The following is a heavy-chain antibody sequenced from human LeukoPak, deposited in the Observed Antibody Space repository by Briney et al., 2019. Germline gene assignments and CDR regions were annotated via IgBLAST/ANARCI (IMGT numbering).Heavy chain of an antibody. V-gene: IGHV3-74*01. CDR3: VSFYETY. J-gene: IGHJ4*02. D-gene: IGHD2/OR15-2a*01. CDR1: GNYW. Sequence: GGSLRLSCAASGNYWMHWVRQAPGKGLVWVSHINSDGSWTSYAGSVKGRFTISKDNAKNTVYLQMNSLRAEDTAVYYCVSFYETYWGRGTLVTVSS. CDR2: INSDGSWT.